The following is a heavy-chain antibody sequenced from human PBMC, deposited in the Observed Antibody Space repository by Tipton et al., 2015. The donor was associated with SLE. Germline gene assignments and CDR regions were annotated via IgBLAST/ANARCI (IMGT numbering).Heavy chain of an antibody. J-gene: IGHJ2*01. V-gene: IGHV4-38-2*01. CDR3: ARHGYCSGGSCYSEWYFDL. CDR2: IYYSGST. Sequence: TLSLTCAVSGYSISRGYYWGWIRQPPGKGLEWVGGIYYSGSTYYNPALKSRVTLSVDTSKNQFSLKLSSVTAADTAVYYCARHGYCSGGSCYSEWYFDLWGRGTLVTVSS. CDR1: GYSISRGYY. D-gene: IGHD2-15*01.